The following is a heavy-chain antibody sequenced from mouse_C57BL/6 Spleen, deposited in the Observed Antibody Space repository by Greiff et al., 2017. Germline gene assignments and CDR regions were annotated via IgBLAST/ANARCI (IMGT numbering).Heavy chain of an antibody. V-gene: IGHV1-80*01. CDR3: ARSGGYYDYDEDY. Sequence: QVQLQQPGAELVKPGASVKISCKASGYAFSSYWMNWVKQRPGKGLEWIGQIYPGDGDTNYNGKFKGKATLAADKSSSTAYMQLSSLTSEDSAVYFCARSGGYYDYDEDYWGQGTTLTVSS. D-gene: IGHD2-4*01. CDR2: IYPGDGDT. CDR1: GYAFSSYW. J-gene: IGHJ2*01.